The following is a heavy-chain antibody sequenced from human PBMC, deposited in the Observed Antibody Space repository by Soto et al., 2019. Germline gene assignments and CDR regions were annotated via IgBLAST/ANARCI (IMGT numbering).Heavy chain of an antibody. CDR3: AKAPSGSYYYYYYYMDV. CDR1: GFTFSSYA. J-gene: IGHJ6*03. V-gene: IGHV3-23*01. D-gene: IGHD3-10*01. Sequence: GGSLRLSCAASGFTFSSYAMSWVRQAPGKGLEWVSAISGSGGSTYYADSVKGRFTISRDNSKNTLYLQMNSLRAEDTAVYYCAKAPSGSYYYYYYYMDVWGKGTTVTVSS. CDR2: ISGSGGST.